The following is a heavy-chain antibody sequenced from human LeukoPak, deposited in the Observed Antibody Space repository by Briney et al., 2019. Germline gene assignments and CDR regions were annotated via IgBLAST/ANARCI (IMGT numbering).Heavy chain of an antibody. Sequence: ASVKVSCKVSGYTLTELSMHWVRQAPGKGLEWMGGFYPEDGETIYAQKFQGRVTMTEDTSTDTAYMELSSLRSEDTAVYYCATEDYSSGWPYLFDYWGQGTLVTVSS. CDR2: FYPEDGET. V-gene: IGHV1-24*01. CDR1: GYTLTELS. D-gene: IGHD6-19*01. J-gene: IGHJ4*02. CDR3: ATEDYSSGWPYLFDY.